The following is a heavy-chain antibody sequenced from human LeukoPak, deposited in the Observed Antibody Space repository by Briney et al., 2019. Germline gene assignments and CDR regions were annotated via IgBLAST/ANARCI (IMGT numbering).Heavy chain of an antibody. CDR3: ARDPYYYDSSGYSPLDAFDI. CDR2: IIPIFGTA. Sequence: GSSVKVSCKASGGTFSSYASSWVRQAPGQRLEWMGGIIPIFGTANYAQKFQGRVTITTDESTSTAYMELSSLRSEDTAVYYCARDPYYYDSSGYSPLDAFDIWGQGTMVSVSS. D-gene: IGHD3-22*01. V-gene: IGHV1-69*05. CDR1: GGTFSSYA. J-gene: IGHJ3*02.